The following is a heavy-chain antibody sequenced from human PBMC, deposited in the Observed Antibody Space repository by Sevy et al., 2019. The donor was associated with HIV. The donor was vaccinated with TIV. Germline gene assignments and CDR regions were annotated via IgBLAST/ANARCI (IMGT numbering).Heavy chain of an antibody. V-gene: IGHV3-23*01. CDR1: GFTFSKYS. Sequence: GGSLRLSCAASGFTFSKYSMSWVRQPPGKGLEWVSTLSFGCGEINHADSVKGRFTISRDNSKNSLYLQMNNLRAEETAVYYCAREGGTKPHDYWGQGPLVTVSS. J-gene: IGHJ4*02. CDR3: AREGGTKPHDY. D-gene: IGHD2-8*01. CDR2: LSFGCGEI.